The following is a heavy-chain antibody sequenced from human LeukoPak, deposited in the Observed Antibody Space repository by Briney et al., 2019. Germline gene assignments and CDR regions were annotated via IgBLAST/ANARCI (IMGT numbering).Heavy chain of an antibody. Sequence: PGGSLRLSCAASGFTFSSYAMHWVRQAPGKGLEWVAVVSYDGSNKYYADSVKGRFTISRDDSKNKVYMQMNSLRAEDTAVYYCANYYDSGPQGDYWGQGTLVTVSS. CDR3: ANYYDSGPQGDY. V-gene: IGHV3-30-3*01. CDR1: GFTFSSYA. D-gene: IGHD3-3*01. CDR2: VSYDGSNK. J-gene: IGHJ4*02.